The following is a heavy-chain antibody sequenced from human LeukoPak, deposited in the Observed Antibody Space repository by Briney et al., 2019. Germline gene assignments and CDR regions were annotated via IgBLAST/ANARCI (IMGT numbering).Heavy chain of an antibody. J-gene: IGHJ4*02. CDR2: INHSGST. CDR1: GGSFSGYY. V-gene: IGHV4-34*01. CDR3: ARGANYVWGSYRSSRSYYFDY. Sequence: SETLSLTCAVYGGSFSGYYWSWIRQPPGKGLEWIGEINHSGSTNYNPSLKSRVTISVDTSKNQFSLKLSSVTAADTAAYYCARGANYVWGSYRSSRSYYFDYWGQGTLVTVSS. D-gene: IGHD3-16*02.